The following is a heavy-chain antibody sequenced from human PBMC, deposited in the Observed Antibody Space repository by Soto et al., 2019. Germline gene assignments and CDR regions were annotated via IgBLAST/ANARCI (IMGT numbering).Heavy chain of an antibody. V-gene: IGHV3-48*03. CDR2: ISSSGRTM. D-gene: IGHD3-22*01. CDR3: ARDLYDSSGYCPFDY. CDR1: GFTFSSYE. Sequence: PGGSLRLSCAASGFTFSSYEMHWVRQAPGQGLEWVSQISSSGRTMYYADSVTGRFTISRDNAKKSLYLQMNSLRAEDTAVYYCARDLYDSSGYCPFDYWGQGTLVTVSS. J-gene: IGHJ4*02.